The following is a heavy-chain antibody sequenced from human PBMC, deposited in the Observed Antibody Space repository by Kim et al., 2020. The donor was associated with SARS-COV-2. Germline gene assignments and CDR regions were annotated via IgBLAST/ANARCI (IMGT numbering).Heavy chain of an antibody. CDR2: MNPNSGNT. D-gene: IGHD6-19*01. CDR3: SRGPGYNNGWSDY. CDR1: GYTFTGYD. V-gene: IGHV1-8*01. J-gene: IGHJ4*02. Sequence: ASVKVSCKTSGYTFTGYDINWVRQATGQGLEWMGWMNPNSGNTGYAQKFQGRVTMTRDTSINTAYMELSSLRSEDPAIYYCSRGPGYNNGWSDYWGQGTLVTVSS.